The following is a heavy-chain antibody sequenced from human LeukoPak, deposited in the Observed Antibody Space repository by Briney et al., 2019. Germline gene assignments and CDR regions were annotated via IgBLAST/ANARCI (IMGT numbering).Heavy chain of an antibody. V-gene: IGHV4-61*01. CDR3: ARESGDCALDY. D-gene: IGHD2-21*02. Sequence: TSETLSLTCTVSGGSVSSGSYYWSWIPQPPGQGLEWIGYIYYSGSTNYNPSLKSRVTISVDTSKNQFSLKLSSVTAADTAVYYCARESGDCALDYWGQGTLVTVSS. CDR2: IYYSGST. J-gene: IGHJ4*02. CDR1: GGSVSSGSYY.